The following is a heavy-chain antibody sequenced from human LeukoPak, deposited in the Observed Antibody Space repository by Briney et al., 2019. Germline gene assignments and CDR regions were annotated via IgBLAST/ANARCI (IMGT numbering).Heavy chain of an antibody. V-gene: IGHV4-59*01. CDR1: GGSISSYY. D-gene: IGHD3-3*02. CDR3: ARAHLSPYYYYGMDV. J-gene: IGHJ6*02. Sequence: SETLSLTCTVSGGSISSYYWSWIRQPPGKGLEWIGYIYYSGSTNYNPSLKSRVTISVDTSKNQFSLKLSSVTAADTAVYYCARAHLSPYYYYGMDVWGQGTTVTVPS. CDR2: IYYSGST.